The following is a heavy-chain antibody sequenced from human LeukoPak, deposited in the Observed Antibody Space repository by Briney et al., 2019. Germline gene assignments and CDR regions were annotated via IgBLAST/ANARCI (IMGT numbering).Heavy chain of an antibody. CDR1: GYYISSGYY. CDR3: ARVGDTPAKWLEIGY. J-gene: IGHJ4*02. Sequence: PSETLSLTCTVSGYYISSGYYLGWVRQPPGKGLEWIEIIYHSGRTYYNPSLKSRVTISVDKSKNQFSLKLSSVTAADTAVDDCARVGDTPAKWLEIGYWGQGTLVTVSS. D-gene: IGHD6-19*01. CDR2: IYHSGRT. V-gene: IGHV4-38-2*02.